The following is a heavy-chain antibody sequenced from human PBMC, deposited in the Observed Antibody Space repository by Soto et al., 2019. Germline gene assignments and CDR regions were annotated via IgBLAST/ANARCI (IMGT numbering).Heavy chain of an antibody. CDR1: GGSIGRYY. Sequence: QLLLQESGPGLVNPWETLSLTCTVSGGSIGRYYWSWIRQPPEKGLEWIGFVYYNVNTTYNPSFKCRVTISVDTSKNQVSLNLDSLTTADTAVYYCARSRDDRTQGRNYFDTWGQGTLVTVSA. CDR3: ARSRDDRTQGRNYFDT. D-gene: IGHD4-4*01. V-gene: IGHV4-59*12. CDR2: VYYNVNT. J-gene: IGHJ5*02.